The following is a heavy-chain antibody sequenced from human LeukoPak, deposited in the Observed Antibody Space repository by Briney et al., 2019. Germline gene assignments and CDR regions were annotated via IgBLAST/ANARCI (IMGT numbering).Heavy chain of an antibody. CDR3: ARVEATTGRNYHHYYTDV. CDR1: GFYFSIYS. D-gene: IGHD1-1*01. J-gene: IGHJ6*03. V-gene: IGHV3-21*01. Sequence: PGRSLRLSCGASGFYFSIYSMNWVRQAPGKGLEWVSSTNSGSTYMYYADSVKGRFTISRYKAKNSLHLQMYSLRAEDTAVYFCARVEATTGRNYHHYYTDVWGKGTTVTVSS. CDR2: TNSGSTYM.